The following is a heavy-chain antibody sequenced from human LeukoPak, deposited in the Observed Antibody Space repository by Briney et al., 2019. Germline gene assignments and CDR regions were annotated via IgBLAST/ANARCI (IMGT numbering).Heavy chain of an antibody. CDR1: GFTFSSYA. CDR3: AKQYSSSPPNWFDP. V-gene: IGHV3-23*01. Sequence: GRSLRLSCAASGFTFSSYAMSWVRQAPGKGLEWGSAISGSGGSTYYADSVKGRFTISRDNSKDTLYLQMNSLRAEDTAVYYCAKQYSSSPPNWFDPWGQGTLVTVSS. J-gene: IGHJ5*02. D-gene: IGHD6-6*01. CDR2: ISGSGGST.